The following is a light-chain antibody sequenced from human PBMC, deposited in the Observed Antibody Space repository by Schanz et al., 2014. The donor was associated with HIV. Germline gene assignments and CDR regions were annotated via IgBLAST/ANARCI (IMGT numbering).Light chain of an antibody. J-gene: IGKJ2*01. CDR3: HQYKTYPYT. CDR2: KAS. CDR1: QNVFSW. Sequence: DIQMTQSPSTLSASVGDRVTITCRASQNVFSWLAWYQQKPGKAPKLLIYKASSLESGVPSRFSGSGSGTEFTLTINSLQPDDFATYFCHQYKTYPYTFGQGTKLEIK. V-gene: IGKV1-5*03.